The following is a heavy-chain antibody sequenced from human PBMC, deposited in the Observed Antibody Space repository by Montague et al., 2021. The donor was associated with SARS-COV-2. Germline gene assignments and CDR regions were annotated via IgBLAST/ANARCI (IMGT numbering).Heavy chain of an antibody. J-gene: IGHJ5*01. CDR3: ARTPADYYGSASYPTWENGFDP. V-gene: IGHV4-39*01. CDR2: IYYSGST. Sequence: SETLSLTCTVSGGSISSSSYYWGWIRQPPGKGLEWIGSIYYSGSTHYNPSLKSRVTISVDTSKNQFSLKLSSVTAADTAVYYCARTPADYYGSASYPTWENGFDPWGQGTLVTVSS. CDR1: GGSISSSSYY. D-gene: IGHD3-10*01.